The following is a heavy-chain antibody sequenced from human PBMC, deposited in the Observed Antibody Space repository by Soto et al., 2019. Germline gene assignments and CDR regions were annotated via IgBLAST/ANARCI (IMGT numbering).Heavy chain of an antibody. CDR3: AKAPTGATYFDS. CDR1: GFTFSTYA. J-gene: IGHJ4*02. Sequence: EVPLLESGGGLVQPGRSLRLSCAASGFTFSTYAMSWVRQAPGKGLGWVSTIGAGGRSAFYADSVKGRFTISSDNSKNALYLQMNSLRAEDTAVYYCAKAPTGATYFDSWGQGTLVAVSS. CDR2: IGAGGRSA. D-gene: IGHD1-1*01. V-gene: IGHV3-23*01.